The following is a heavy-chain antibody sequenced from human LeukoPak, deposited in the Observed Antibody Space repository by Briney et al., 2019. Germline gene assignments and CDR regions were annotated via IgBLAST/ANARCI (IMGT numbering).Heavy chain of an antibody. CDR1: GGSIRGGIYD. J-gene: IGHJ6*03. CDR3: ARDLGYSSSWYVGAGYYYYMDV. V-gene: IGHV4-61*02. CDR2: IYTSGST. D-gene: IGHD6-13*01. Sequence: PSETLSLTCTVSGGSIRGGIYDWSWIRQPAGKGLEWIGRIYTSGSTNYNPSLKTRVAISVDTSKTQFSLNLTSVTAADTAVYYCARDLGYSSSWYVGAGYYYYMDVWGKGTTVTISS.